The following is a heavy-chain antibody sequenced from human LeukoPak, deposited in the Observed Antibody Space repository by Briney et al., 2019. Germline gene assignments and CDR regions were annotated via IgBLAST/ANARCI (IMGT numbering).Heavy chain of an antibody. V-gene: IGHV3-11*01. CDR1: GFTFSDYL. CDR2: IGPSGTTL. CDR3: ARASYNWN. Sequence: PGGSLRLSCAASGFTFSDYLMSWVRQAPGKGPEWVSYIGPSGTTLYYADSVKGRFTISRDDAKNSLYLQLSSLRAEDTAVYYCARASYNWNWGQGTLVTVSS. J-gene: IGHJ4*02. D-gene: IGHD1-20*01.